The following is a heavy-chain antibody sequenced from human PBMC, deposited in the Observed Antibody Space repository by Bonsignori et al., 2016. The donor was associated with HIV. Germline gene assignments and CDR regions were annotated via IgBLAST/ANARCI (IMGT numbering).Heavy chain of an antibody. J-gene: IGHJ6*03. Sequence: RQAPGKGLEWIGYIYYSGSTNYNPSLKSRVTISVDTSKNQFSLKLNSVTAADTAVYYCARGGDYYYYYMDVWGKGTTVTVSS. CDR3: ARGGDYYYYYMDV. CDR2: IYYSGST. V-gene: IGHV4-59*01.